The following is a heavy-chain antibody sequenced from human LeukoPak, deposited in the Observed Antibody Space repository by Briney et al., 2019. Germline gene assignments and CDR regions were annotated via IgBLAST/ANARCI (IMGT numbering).Heavy chain of an antibody. CDR3: ARDGQDEAFDI. Sequence: GGLRLSCAASGFTFSSYEMNWVRQAPGKGLEWVSYISSSGSTIYYADSVKGRFTISRDNAKNSLYLQMDSLRAEDTAVYYCARDGQDEAFDIWGQGTMVTVSS. CDR2: ISSSGSTI. J-gene: IGHJ3*02. V-gene: IGHV3-48*03. CDR1: GFTFSSYE.